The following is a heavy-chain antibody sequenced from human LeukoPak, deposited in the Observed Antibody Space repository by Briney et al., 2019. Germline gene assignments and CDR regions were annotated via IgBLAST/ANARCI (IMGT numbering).Heavy chain of an antibody. V-gene: IGHV1-18*01. CDR2: ISAYNGNT. Sequence: ASVKVSCKASGYTFTSYGISWVRQAPGQGLEWMGWISAYNGNTNYAQKLQGRVTMTTDTSTSTAYLELRSLRSDATAVYYCARDYPFSGYYYDSSGYCLDYWGQGTLVTVSS. D-gene: IGHD3-22*01. CDR3: ARDYPFSGYYYDSSGYCLDY. J-gene: IGHJ4*02. CDR1: GYTFTSYG.